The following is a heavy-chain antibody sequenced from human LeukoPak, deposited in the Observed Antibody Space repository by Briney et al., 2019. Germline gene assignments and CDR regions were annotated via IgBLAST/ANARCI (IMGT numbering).Heavy chain of an antibody. J-gene: IGHJ4*02. Sequence: GGSLRLSCAASGFTFSTYAMSWVRQAPGKGLEWVSSISSSGDRTFYADSVKDRFTISRDNSENTLYLQMNRLRAEDTAVYYCAKDRPNYHESNGHYYRPNGDYWGQGTLVTVSS. CDR2: ISSSGDRT. V-gene: IGHV3-23*01. CDR3: AKDRPNYHESNGHYYRPNGDY. CDR1: GFTFSTYA. D-gene: IGHD3-22*01.